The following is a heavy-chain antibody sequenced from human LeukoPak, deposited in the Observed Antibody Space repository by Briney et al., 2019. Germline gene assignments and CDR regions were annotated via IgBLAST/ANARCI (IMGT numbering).Heavy chain of an antibody. Sequence: SETLSLTCTVSGDSISSYYWSWIRQPPGKGLEWIGYIYSSGSTNYNPSLKSRVTMSVDMSKNQFSLKLSSVTAADTAVYYCARYGGDYSNAFDIWGQGTMVTVSS. CDR3: ARYGGDYSNAFDI. V-gene: IGHV4-59*01. J-gene: IGHJ3*02. D-gene: IGHD2-21*01. CDR2: IYSSGST. CDR1: GDSISSYY.